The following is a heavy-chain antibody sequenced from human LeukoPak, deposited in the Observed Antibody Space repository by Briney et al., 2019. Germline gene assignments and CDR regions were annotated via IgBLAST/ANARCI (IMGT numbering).Heavy chain of an antibody. Sequence: GGPLRLSCAASGFTFSSYAMSWVRQAPGKGLEWVSAISGSGGSTYYADSVKGRFTISRDNSKNTLYLQMNSLRAEDTAVYYCAKDLQRTTITSTSFDYWGQGTLVTVSS. V-gene: IGHV3-23*01. J-gene: IGHJ4*02. CDR3: AKDLQRTTITSTSFDY. CDR2: ISGSGGST. CDR1: GFTFSSYA. D-gene: IGHD4-11*01.